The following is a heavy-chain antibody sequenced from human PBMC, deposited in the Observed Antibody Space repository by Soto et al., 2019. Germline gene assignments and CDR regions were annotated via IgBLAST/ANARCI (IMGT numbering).Heavy chain of an antibody. J-gene: IGHJ6*02. V-gene: IGHV4-30-2*01. Sequence: SETLSLTCTVSGGSISSSVYSWSWIRQPPGKGLEWIGYIYHSGSTYYNPSLKSRVTISVDRSKNQFSLKLSSVTAADTAVYYCARAKPQGMDVWGQGTTVTVSS. CDR3: ARAKPQGMDV. CDR2: IYHSGST. CDR1: GGSISSSVYS.